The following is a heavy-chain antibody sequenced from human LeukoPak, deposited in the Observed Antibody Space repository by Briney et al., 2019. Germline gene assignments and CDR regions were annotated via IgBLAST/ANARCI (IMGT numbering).Heavy chain of an antibody. CDR1: GYTFSNSG. CDR3: ARDPPASMTPPDY. CDR2: ISAYNGNT. Sequence: RASVKVSCKASGYTFSNSGISWVRQAPGQGLEWMGWISAYNGNTNYAQKLQGRVIMITDTSTSTAYMELRSLRSDDTAVYYCARDPPASMTPPDYWGQGTLVTVSS. V-gene: IGHV1-18*01. D-gene: IGHD2/OR15-2a*01. J-gene: IGHJ4*02.